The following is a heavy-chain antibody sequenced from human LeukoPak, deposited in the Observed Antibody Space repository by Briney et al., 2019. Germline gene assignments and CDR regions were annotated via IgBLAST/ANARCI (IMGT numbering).Heavy chain of an antibody. CDR1: GFTFSSYS. D-gene: IGHD3-3*01. CDR2: ITSSSDYI. Sequence: PGGSLRLSCVASGFTFSSYSTNWVRQAPGKGLEWVSSITSSSDYIYYADSVKGRFAISRDNAKNSLYLQINSLRAEDTAVYYCARDSIGGGSDYWGQGTLVTVSS. CDR3: ARDSIGGGSDY. J-gene: IGHJ4*02. V-gene: IGHV3-21*01.